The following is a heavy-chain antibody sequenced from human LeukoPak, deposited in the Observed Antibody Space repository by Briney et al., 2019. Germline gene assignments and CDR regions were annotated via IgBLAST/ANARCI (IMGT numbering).Heavy chain of an antibody. Sequence: PGGSLRLSCAASEFTFTSYVTTWVRQAPGKGLEWVSAISGSGGDTYYADSVRGRFTISRDNSKNTLYLQMNSLRVEDTAVYYCAKGLRSGSAKYNCLDPWGQGTLVTVSS. D-gene: IGHD3-10*01. V-gene: IGHV3-23*01. CDR2: ISGSGGDT. CDR3: AKGLRSGSAKYNCLDP. CDR1: EFTFTSYV. J-gene: IGHJ5*02.